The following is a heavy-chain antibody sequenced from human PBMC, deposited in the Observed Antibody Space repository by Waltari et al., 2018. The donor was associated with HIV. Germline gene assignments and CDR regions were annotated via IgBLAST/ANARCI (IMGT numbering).Heavy chain of an antibody. Sequence: EVQLVESGGGLVQPGGSLRLSCAASGFTVSSNYMSWVRQAPGKGLEWVSVIYSGGSTYYADSVKGRFTISRDNSKNTLYLQMNSLRAEDTAVYYCAREGVTATYAFDIWGQGTMVTVSS. D-gene: IGHD2-21*02. CDR2: IYSGGST. V-gene: IGHV3-66*02. J-gene: IGHJ3*02. CDR1: GFTVSSNY. CDR3: AREGVTATYAFDI.